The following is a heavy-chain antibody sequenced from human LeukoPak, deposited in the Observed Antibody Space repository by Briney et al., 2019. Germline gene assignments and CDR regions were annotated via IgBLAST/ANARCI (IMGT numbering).Heavy chain of an antibody. D-gene: IGHD6-13*01. CDR1: GFTFDDYG. CDR2: ISSTTSYI. Sequence: PGGSLRLSCAASGFTFDDYGMSWVRQAPGKGLAWVSSISSTTSYINYADSVRGRFTISRDNAKNSLYLQMNSLRAEDTAVYYCARSLTAAAGNLGYWGQGTLITVSS. V-gene: IGHV3-21*01. CDR3: ARSLTAAAGNLGY. J-gene: IGHJ4*02.